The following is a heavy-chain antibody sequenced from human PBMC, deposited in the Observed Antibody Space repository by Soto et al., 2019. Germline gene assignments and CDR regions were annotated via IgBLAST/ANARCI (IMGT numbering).Heavy chain of an antibody. Sequence: QVQLVQSGAEVKKPGASVKVSCKASGYTFTSYAMHLVRQAPAQRLEWMGWINAGNGNTKYSQKFQGRVTITRDTSASTAYMELRSLRSEDTAVYYCARGCRSYYRSCPRLFEYWGQGTLFTVSS. CDR2: INAGNGNT. CDR1: GYTFTSYA. CDR3: ARGCRSYYRSCPRLFEY. D-gene: IGHD1-26*01. J-gene: IGHJ4*02. V-gene: IGHV1-3*01.